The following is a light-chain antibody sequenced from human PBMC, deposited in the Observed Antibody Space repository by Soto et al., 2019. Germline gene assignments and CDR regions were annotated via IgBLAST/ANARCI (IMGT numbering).Light chain of an antibody. CDR1: QSVSNNY. CDR3: QQYGSSGT. V-gene: IGKV3-20*01. CDR2: GAS. Sequence: EILLTQSPCTLPLSPGERATLSCRASQSVSNNYLAWYQQKPGHAPSLLIYGASNRATGIPDRLSGSGSGTDFTLTISRLEPEDFAVYYCQQYGSSGTFGQGTKVDIK. J-gene: IGKJ1*01.